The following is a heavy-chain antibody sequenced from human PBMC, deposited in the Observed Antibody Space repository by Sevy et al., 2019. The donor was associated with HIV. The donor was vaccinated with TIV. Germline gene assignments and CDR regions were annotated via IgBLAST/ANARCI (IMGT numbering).Heavy chain of an antibody. CDR2: INPNSGDT. Sequence: ASVKVSCKASGYTFTGQYIHWVRQAPGQGLEWMGWINPNSGDTNYAQGFQGRVTMTRDTSISTAYMGLSGLKSDDTAVYYCSRDLRLRGYSYGCFDYWGQGTLVTVSS. J-gene: IGHJ4*02. CDR1: GYTFTGQY. CDR3: SRDLRLRGYSYGCFDY. V-gene: IGHV1-2*02. D-gene: IGHD5-18*01.